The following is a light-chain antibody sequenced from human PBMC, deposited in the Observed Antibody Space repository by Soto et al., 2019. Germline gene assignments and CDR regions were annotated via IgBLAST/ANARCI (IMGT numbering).Light chain of an antibody. CDR1: QGVLHNSNSHHF. V-gene: IGKV4-1*01. Sequence: TQSPDSLAVSLGARATINCRSSQGVLHNSNSHHFLSWYQQRPGQSPKLLIYWTSLRESGVPERFIGSGSGAEFILTISSLQAEDVAVYYCQQSFGNFTWTFGQGTKVDIK. CDR3: QQSFGNFTWT. CDR2: WTS. J-gene: IGKJ1*01.